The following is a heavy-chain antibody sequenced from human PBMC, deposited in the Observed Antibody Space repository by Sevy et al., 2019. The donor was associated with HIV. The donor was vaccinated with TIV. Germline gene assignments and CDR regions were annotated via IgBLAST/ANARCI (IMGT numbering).Heavy chain of an antibody. CDR3: ARDPRMYGDYLLAYFDY. Sequence: GGSLRLSCAASGFAPSTYGMHWVGQAPGKGLEWVAVIGYDGSNKYYADSVKGRFTISRDNSKNTLFLQMDSLRAEDTAVYYCARDPRMYGDYLLAYFDYWGQGTLVTVSS. D-gene: IGHD2-8*01. J-gene: IGHJ4*02. V-gene: IGHV3-33*01. CDR2: IGYDGSNK. CDR1: GFAPSTYG.